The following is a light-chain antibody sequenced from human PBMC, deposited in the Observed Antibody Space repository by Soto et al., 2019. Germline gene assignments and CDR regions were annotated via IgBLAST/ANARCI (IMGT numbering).Light chain of an antibody. J-gene: IGKJ1*01. Sequence: EVVVTQSPATLSVSPGERASLSCGASQSVSSGHLAWYQQKPGQAPRLLIYGASSRATGIPDRFSGSGSGTDFTLTISRLEPEDYAVYYCQQYGHSLWTFGQGTKVDIK. CDR1: QSVSSGH. V-gene: IGKV3-20*01. CDR3: QQYGHSLWT. CDR2: GAS.